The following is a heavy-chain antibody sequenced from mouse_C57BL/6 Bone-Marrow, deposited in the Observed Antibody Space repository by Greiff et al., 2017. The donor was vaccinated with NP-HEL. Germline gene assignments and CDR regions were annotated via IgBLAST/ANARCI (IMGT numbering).Heavy chain of an antibody. CDR3: ARLDSSGYPDGDY. CDR2: IYPGDGDT. V-gene: IGHV1-82*01. D-gene: IGHD3-2*02. CDR1: GYAFSSSW. Sequence: QVQLQQSGPELVKPGASVKISCKASGYAFSSSWMNWVKQRPGKGLEWIGRIYPGDGDTNYNGKFKGKATLTADKSSSTAYMQLSSLTSEDSAVYFCARLDSSGYPDGDYWGQGTTLTVSS. J-gene: IGHJ2*01.